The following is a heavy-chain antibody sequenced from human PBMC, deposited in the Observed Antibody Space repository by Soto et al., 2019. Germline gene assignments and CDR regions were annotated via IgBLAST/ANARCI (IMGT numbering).Heavy chain of an antibody. CDR3: ARDRTMVREVPWFDP. Sequence: EVQLVESGGGLVKPGGSLRLSCAASGFTFSSYSMNWVRQAPGKGLEWVSSISSSSSYIYYADSVKGRFTISRDNAKNSLYLQINSLRAEDTAVYYCARDRTMVREVPWFDPWGQGTLVTVSS. J-gene: IGHJ5*02. V-gene: IGHV3-21*01. CDR1: GFTFSSYS. CDR2: ISSSSSYI. D-gene: IGHD3-10*01.